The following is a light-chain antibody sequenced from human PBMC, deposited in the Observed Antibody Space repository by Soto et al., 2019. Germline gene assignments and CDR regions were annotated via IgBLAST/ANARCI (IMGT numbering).Light chain of an antibody. CDR3: QQSYDAPYT. CDR1: QSIGSY. CDR2: AAS. V-gene: IGKV1-39*01. Sequence: DIQMTQSPSSLSASVGDRVTIPCRASQSIGSYLNWYQHKPGKAPKLLIYAASSLERWVPSRFSGSESGTDFTLTVSSLQPEDFATYYCQQSYDAPYTFGQGTKLEIK. J-gene: IGKJ2*01.